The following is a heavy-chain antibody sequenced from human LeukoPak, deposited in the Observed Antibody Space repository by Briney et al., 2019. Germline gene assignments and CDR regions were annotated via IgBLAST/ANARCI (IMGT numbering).Heavy chain of an antibody. D-gene: IGHD3-16*01. CDR1: GLTFTSYS. J-gene: IGHJ6*02. CDR3: ARGGGLDV. Sequence: GGSLRLSCAASGLTFTSYSLNWVRQAPGKGLEWVASINHNGNVNYYVDSVKGRFTISRDNAKNSLYLQMSNLRAEDTAVYFCARGGGLDVWGQGATVTVSS. V-gene: IGHV3-7*03. CDR2: INHNGNVN.